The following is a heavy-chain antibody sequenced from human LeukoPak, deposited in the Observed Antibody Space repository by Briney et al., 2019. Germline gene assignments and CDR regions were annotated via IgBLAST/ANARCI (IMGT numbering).Heavy chain of an antibody. V-gene: IGHV4-30-2*01. CDR2: IYHSGST. CDR1: GDSISSGPYS. J-gene: IGHJ5*02. CDR3: ARTDVWFDP. Sequence: SETLSLTCAVSGDSISSGPYSWSWIRQPPGKGLEWIGYIYHSGSTDYNPSLRSRVTISVDKSRNQFSLKLTSVTAADTAVYYCARTDVWFDPWGPGTLVTVSS.